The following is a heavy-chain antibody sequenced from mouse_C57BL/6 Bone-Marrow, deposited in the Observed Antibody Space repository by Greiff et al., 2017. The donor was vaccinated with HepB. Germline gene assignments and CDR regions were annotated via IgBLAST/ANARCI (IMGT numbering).Heavy chain of an antibody. Sequence: EVNVVESGEGLVKPGGSLKLSCAASGFTFSSYAMSWVRQTPEKRLEWVAYISSGGDYIYYADTVKGRFTIFRDNARNTLYLQMSSLKSEDTAMYYCTREGYYYGSRVYAMDYWGQGTSVTVSS. CDR1: GFTFSSYA. J-gene: IGHJ4*01. CDR2: ISSGGDYI. V-gene: IGHV5-9-1*02. D-gene: IGHD1-1*01. CDR3: TREGYYYGSRVYAMDY.